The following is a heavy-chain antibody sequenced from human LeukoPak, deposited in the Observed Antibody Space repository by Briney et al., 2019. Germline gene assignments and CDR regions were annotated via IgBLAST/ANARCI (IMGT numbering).Heavy chain of an antibody. Sequence: PSETLSLTCTVSGGSISSNTYYWGWIRQPPGKGLEWIGNISYSGNTYYNPSLKSRVTISVDTSKNQFSLKLSSVTAADTAVYYCARLDYSTCYFDLWGRGTLVTVSS. CDR3: ARLDYSTCYFDL. J-gene: IGHJ2*01. CDR1: GGSISSNTYY. D-gene: IGHD4-11*01. V-gene: IGHV4-39*01. CDR2: ISYSGNT.